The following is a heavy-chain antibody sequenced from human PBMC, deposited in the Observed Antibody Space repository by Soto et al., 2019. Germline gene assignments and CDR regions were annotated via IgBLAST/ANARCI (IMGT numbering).Heavy chain of an antibody. CDR1: GFTFSTNW. CDR3: AATVATRPN. Sequence: EVQLVQSGGGLVQPGESLRLSCAASGFTFSTNWMHWVRQAPGKGPVWVSRIKSDGTITNYADAVKGRFTISRDNAKSTPYLQLNSLRTEDTAVYYCAATVATRPNWGQGTLVTVSS. CDR2: IKSDGTIT. J-gene: IGHJ4*02. V-gene: IGHV3-74*01. D-gene: IGHD2-21*01.